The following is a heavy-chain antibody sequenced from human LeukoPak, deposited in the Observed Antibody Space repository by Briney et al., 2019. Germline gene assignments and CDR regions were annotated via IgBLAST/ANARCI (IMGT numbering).Heavy chain of an antibody. CDR2: IYPGDSDT. Sequence: GESLKISCKGSGYSFTSYWIGWVRQMPGKGPEWMGIIYPGDSDTRYSPSFQGQVTISADKSISTAYLQWSSLKASDTAMYYCARPQGRNWNYAAFDIWGQGTVVTVSS. J-gene: IGHJ3*02. CDR1: GYSFTSYW. D-gene: IGHD1-7*01. V-gene: IGHV5-51*01. CDR3: ARPQGRNWNYAAFDI.